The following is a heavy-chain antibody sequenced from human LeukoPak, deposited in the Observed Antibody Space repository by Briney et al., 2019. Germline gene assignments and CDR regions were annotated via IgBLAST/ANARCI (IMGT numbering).Heavy chain of an antibody. D-gene: IGHD3-3*01. V-gene: IGHV1-18*01. Sequence: ASVKVSCKASGYTFTSYGISWVRQAPGQGLEWMGWISAYNGNTNYAQKLQGRVTMTTDTSTSTAYMELSSLRSEDTAVYYCAREGGITIFGVVKGYMDVWGKGTTVTVSS. CDR3: AREGGITIFGVVKGYMDV. CDR2: ISAYNGNT. CDR1: GYTFTSYG. J-gene: IGHJ6*03.